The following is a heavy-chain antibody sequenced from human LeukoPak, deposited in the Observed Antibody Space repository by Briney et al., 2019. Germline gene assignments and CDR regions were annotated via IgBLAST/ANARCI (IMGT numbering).Heavy chain of an antibody. CDR3: ARERGYDSSGYYHDAFDV. V-gene: IGHV1-18*01. D-gene: IGHD3-22*01. CDR1: GYTFTNYG. J-gene: IGHJ3*01. Sequence: ASVKVSRKASGYTFTNYGISWVRQAPGQGLEWMGWISTYNGDTNYAQKLQGRVTMTTDTSTSTASMELRSLRSDDTAVYYCARERGYDSSGYYHDAFDVWGQGTMVTVSS. CDR2: ISTYNGDT.